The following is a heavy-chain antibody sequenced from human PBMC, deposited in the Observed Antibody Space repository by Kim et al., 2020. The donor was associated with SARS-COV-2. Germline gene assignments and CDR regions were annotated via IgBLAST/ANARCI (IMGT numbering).Heavy chain of an antibody. CDR1: GFTFSYSA. Sequence: GGSLRLSCAASGFTFSYSAMRLVRQAAGKGLEWVSAISGSGGSTHYADSVTGRFTISRDNSKNTLFLQMNSLIAEDPAVYYCAKEGSSSYWYFDLWGRGTLVTVSS. V-gene: IGHV3-23*01. D-gene: IGHD6-13*01. J-gene: IGHJ2*01. CDR2: ISGSGGST. CDR3: AKEGSSSYWYFDL.